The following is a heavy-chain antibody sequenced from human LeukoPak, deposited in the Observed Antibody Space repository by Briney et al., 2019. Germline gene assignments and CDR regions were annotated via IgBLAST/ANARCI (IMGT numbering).Heavy chain of an antibody. Sequence: SETLSLTCTVSGGSISSYYWSWLRQPPGKGLEYIGYTHYSGATNYNPSLKSRVTISLDTSGNQFSLKLSSVTAADTAVYYCARFQGGWLQFGRGKGTTVTISS. J-gene: IGHJ6*04. CDR1: GGSISSYY. V-gene: IGHV4-59*01. CDR2: THYSGAT. D-gene: IGHD5-24*01. CDR3: ARFQGGWLQFG.